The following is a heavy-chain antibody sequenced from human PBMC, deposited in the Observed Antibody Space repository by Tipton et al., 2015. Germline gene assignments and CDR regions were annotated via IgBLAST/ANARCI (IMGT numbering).Heavy chain of an antibody. CDR3: ARVYCGGDCSPYYYGMDV. V-gene: IGHV3-21*01. J-gene: IGHJ6*02. Sequence: SLRLSCTASGLTLSAYAMNWVRQAPGKGLEWVSYISSGSTYIDYADSVKGRFTTSRDNSGNTLYLQMNSLRAEDTAVYYCARVYCGGDCSPYYYGMDVWGQGTTVTVSS. CDR1: GLTLSAYA. CDR2: ISSGSTYI. D-gene: IGHD2-21*02.